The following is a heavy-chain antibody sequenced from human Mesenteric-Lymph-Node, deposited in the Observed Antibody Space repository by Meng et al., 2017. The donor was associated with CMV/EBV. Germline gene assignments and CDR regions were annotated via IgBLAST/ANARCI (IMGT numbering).Heavy chain of an antibody. D-gene: IGHD3-10*01. CDR1: GFTVRGSW. V-gene: IGHV3-74*01. CDR2: LTGNGTT. Sequence: LRLSCAASGFTVRGSWMHWVRQVSGKGLVWVSRLTGNGTTDYADFVKGRFTISRDDATSTLYLQMNSLGAEDTAIYYCARDGSYKLDYWGQGTLVTVSS. J-gene: IGHJ4*02. CDR3: ARDGSYKLDY.